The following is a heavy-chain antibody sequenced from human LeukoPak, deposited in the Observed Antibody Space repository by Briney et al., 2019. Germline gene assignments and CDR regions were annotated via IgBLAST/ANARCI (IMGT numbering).Heavy chain of an antibody. CDR1: GGSISSSSSNC. Sequence: SETLSLTCAVSGGSISSSSSNCWTWVRQPLGKGLEWIGEIYYSGATNYNPSLKSRVTVLLDKSNNQFSLKLNSVTAADTAVYYCARNGGNSDFDYWGQGTLVTVSS. J-gene: IGHJ4*02. CDR3: ARNGGNSDFDY. D-gene: IGHD4-23*01. CDR2: IYYSGAT. V-gene: IGHV4-4*02.